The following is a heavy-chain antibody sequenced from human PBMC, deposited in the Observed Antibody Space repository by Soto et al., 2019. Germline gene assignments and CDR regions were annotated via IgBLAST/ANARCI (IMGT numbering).Heavy chain of an antibody. J-gene: IGHJ4*02. D-gene: IGHD3-3*01. V-gene: IGHV1-18*01. Sequence: QVQLVQSGAEVKKPGASVKVSCKASGYTFTSYGISWVRQAPGQGLEWMGWISAYNGNTNYAQKLQGRVTMTTDTATSTAYMELRSLRSDDTAVYYCAREGAYYDFWSGPGVDYWGQGTLVTVSS. CDR1: GYTFTSYG. CDR2: ISAYNGNT. CDR3: AREGAYYDFWSGPGVDY.